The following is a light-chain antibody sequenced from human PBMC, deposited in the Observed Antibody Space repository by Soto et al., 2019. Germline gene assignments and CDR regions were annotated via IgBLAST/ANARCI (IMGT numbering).Light chain of an antibody. Sequence: QSALTQPASVSGSPGQSITLSCTRTSSGVENYNLVSWYQHRPGKAPKLMIYEGSQRPSGVSDRFSGSQSANTASLTISGLRAEDEADYYCSSYAGAVVFGGGTKLTVL. CDR3: SSYAGAVV. CDR2: EGS. J-gene: IGLJ2*01. V-gene: IGLV2-23*01. CDR1: SSGVENYNL.